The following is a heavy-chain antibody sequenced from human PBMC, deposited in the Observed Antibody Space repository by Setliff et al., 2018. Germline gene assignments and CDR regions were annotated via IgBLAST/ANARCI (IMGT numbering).Heavy chain of an antibody. D-gene: IGHD2-8*01. Sequence: LRLSCAASGFTFNTYTMNWIRQAPGQGLEWVGFIRSKTYGGTADYVASVKGRFTISRDDSKSIAYLQMNSLKPEDTAVYYCTRFDCTSGVCYSDYWGQGSLVTVSS. CDR1: GFTFNTYT. V-gene: IGHV3-49*03. J-gene: IGHJ4*02. CDR2: IRSKTYGGTA. CDR3: TRFDCTSGVCYSDY.